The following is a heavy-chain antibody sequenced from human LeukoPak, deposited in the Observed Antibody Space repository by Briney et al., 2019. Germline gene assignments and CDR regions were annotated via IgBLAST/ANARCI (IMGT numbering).Heavy chain of an antibody. CDR2: INHSGST. D-gene: IGHD6-19*01. J-gene: IGHJ6*02. V-gene: IGHV4-34*01. CDR1: GGSFSGYY. Sequence: SETLSLTCAVYGGSFSGYYWSWIRQPPGKGLEWIGEINHSGSTNYNPSLKSRVTISVDTSKNQFSLKLSSVTAADTAVYYCARRGDENNKAGDKQWLAGYYYYGMDVWGQGTTATVSS. CDR3: ARRGDENNKAGDKQWLAGYYYYGMDV.